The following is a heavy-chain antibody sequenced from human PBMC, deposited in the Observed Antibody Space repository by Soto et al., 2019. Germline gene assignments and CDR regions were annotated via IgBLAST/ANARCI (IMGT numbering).Heavy chain of an antibody. CDR1: GFTFSSYA. CDR2: ISYDGSNK. CDR3: ARDYYDSSEPTFPLFDY. D-gene: IGHD3-22*01. V-gene: IGHV3-30-3*01. J-gene: IGHJ4*02. Sequence: GGSLRLSCAASGFTFSSYAMHWVRQAPGKGLEWVAVISYDGSNKYYADSVKGRFTISRDNSKNTLYLQMNSLRPEDTAVCYCARDYYDSSEPTFPLFDYWGQGTLVTVSS.